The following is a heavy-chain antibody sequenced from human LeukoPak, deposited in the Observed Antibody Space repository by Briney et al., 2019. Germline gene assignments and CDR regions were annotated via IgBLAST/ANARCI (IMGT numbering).Heavy chain of an antibody. D-gene: IGHD6-13*01. CDR3: ARDVGRSIGLTDAFDI. Sequence: GGSLKLSCAASGFTFSSYGMHWVRQAPGKGLEWVAVIWYDGSNKYYADSVKGRFTISRDNSKNTLYLQMNSLRAEDTAVYYCARDVGRSIGLTDAFDIWGQGTMVTVSS. CDR1: GFTFSSYG. J-gene: IGHJ3*02. V-gene: IGHV3-33*01. CDR2: IWYDGSNK.